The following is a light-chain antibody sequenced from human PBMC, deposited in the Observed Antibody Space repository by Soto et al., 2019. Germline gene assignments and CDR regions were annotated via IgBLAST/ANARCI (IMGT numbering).Light chain of an antibody. V-gene: IGLV2-14*01. J-gene: IGLJ2*01. CDR1: SSDIGAYKH. CDR3: SSYTTSITVV. Sequence: QAVVTQPASVSGSPGQSITMSCTGTSSDIGAYKHVSWYQQQPGKAPKLMIYDVSDRPSGVSNRFSGSKSGNTASLTISGLQTDDEADYYCSSYTTSITVVFGGGTKVTVL. CDR2: DVS.